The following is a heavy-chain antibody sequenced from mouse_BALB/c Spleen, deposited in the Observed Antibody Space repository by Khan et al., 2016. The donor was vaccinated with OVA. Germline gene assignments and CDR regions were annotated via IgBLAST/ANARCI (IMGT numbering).Heavy chain of an antibody. CDR3: TRDQDGNYPFAY. Sequence: EVQLVESGGGLVKPGGSLKLSCAASGFTFSSYTMSWVRQTPEKRLEWVATISSGGNYTSYPDSVKGRFTISRDNAKNTLYLQMSSLKSEDTAMYVCTRDQDGNYPFAYWGQGTLVTVSA. J-gene: IGHJ3*01. V-gene: IGHV5-6-4*01. CDR2: ISSGGNYT. D-gene: IGHD2-1*01. CDR1: GFTFSSYT.